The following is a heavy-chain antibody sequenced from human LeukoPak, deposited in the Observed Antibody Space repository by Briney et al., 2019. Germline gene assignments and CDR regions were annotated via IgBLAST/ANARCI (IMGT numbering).Heavy chain of an antibody. CDR2: IDHSGST. D-gene: IGHD4-11*01. Sequence: SETLSLTCAVYGGSFSGYYWSWIHQPPWKRLQWIGEIDHSGSTNYNPALRSRVTIPVHTSQPQFSLKLSSVTAAHTALYYCARDGTVTILDYWGQGTLVTVSS. J-gene: IGHJ4*02. V-gene: IGHV4-34*01. CDR3: ARDGTVTILDY. CDR1: GGSFSGYY.